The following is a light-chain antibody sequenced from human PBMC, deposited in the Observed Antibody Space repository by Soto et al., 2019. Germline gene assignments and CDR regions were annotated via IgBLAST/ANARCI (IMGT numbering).Light chain of an antibody. CDR1: QSVSSSY. V-gene: IGKV3-20*01. Sequence: EIVLTQSPGTLSLSPGERATLSCRASQSVSSSYLACYQQKPGQAPRLLIYGASSMATGIPDRFSGSGSGTDFTLTIIRLEPEDFAVYYWQQYGSSPQTFGPGTKVEIK. CDR3: QQYGSSPQT. J-gene: IGKJ3*01. CDR2: GAS.